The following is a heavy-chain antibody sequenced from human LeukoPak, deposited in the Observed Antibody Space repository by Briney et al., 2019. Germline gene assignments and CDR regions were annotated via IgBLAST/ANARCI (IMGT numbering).Heavy chain of an antibody. V-gene: IGHV3-48*03. CDR2: SSSGSTI. CDR1: GFTFSIYE. D-gene: IGHD6-19*01. Sequence: GGSLRLSCAASGFTFSIYEMNWVRQAPGKGLEWVSSSSGSTIYYADSVKGRFTISRDNAKNSLYLQMNSLRAEDTAIYYCAREDSSGLDYWGQGTLVTASS. J-gene: IGHJ4*02. CDR3: AREDSSGLDY.